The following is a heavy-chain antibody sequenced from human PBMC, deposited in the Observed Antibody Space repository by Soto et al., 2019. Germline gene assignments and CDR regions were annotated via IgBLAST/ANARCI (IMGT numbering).Heavy chain of an antibody. V-gene: IGHV3-23*01. CDR3: AKAQFGCSSTSCPMSYYYYYMDV. CDR2: ISGSGGST. D-gene: IGHD2-2*01. J-gene: IGHJ6*03. CDR1: GFTFSSYA. Sequence: GGSLRLSCAASGFTFSSYAMSWVRQAPGKGLEWVSAISGSGGSTYYADSVKGRFTISRDNSKNTLYLQMNSLRAEDTAVYYCAKAQFGCSSTSCPMSYYYYYMDVWGKGTTVTVSS.